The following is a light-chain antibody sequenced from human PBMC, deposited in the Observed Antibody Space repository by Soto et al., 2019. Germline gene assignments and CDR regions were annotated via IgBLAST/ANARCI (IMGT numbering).Light chain of an antibody. J-gene: IGLJ3*02. Sequence: SYELTQPPSVSVSPGQTARITCSGDALSKKYTYWYKQKAGQAPVLLMYNDNKRPSGIPERISGSSSGTTVTLTISGVQAEDEADYYCQSADSSGLYRLFGGGTKVTVL. CDR3: QSADSSGLYRL. CDR1: ALSKKY. V-gene: IGLV3-25*03. CDR2: NDN.